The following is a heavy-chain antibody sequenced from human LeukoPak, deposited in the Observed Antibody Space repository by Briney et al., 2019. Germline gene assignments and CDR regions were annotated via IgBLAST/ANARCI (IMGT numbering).Heavy chain of an antibody. CDR3: ARGNWRYYFGY. D-gene: IGHD1-1*01. J-gene: IGHJ4*02. CDR1: GGSISTFY. CDR2: MNDSGST. Sequence: ETLSLTCTVSGGSISTFYWNWIRHPPGKGLEWIGCMNDSGSTDYNPSLKSRVTMSVDTSKNQFSLKLSSVTAADTAVYYCARGNWRYYFGYWGQGTLVTVSS. V-gene: IGHV4-59*01.